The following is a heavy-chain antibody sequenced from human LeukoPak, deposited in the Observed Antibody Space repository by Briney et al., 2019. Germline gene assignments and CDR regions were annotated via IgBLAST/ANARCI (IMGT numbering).Heavy chain of an antibody. D-gene: IGHD2-2*01. CDR1: GYTFTGYY. V-gene: IGHV1-2*04. J-gene: IGHJ5*02. CDR3: ARDRASVPAALST. Sequence: ASVKVSCKASGYTFTGYYMHWVRQAPGQGLEWMGWINPNSGGTNYAQKFQGWVTMTTDTSTSTAYMELSSLRSEDTAVYYCARDRASVPAALSTWGQGTLVTVSS. CDR2: INPNSGGT.